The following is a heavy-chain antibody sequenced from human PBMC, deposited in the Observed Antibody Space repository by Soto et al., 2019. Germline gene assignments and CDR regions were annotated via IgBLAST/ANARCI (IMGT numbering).Heavy chain of an antibody. CDR1: GGSISSGDYY. CDR2: IYYSGST. CDR3: ARVTHYYDSSGYGY. V-gene: IGHV4-30-4*01. Sequence: QVQLQESGPGLVKPSQTLSLTCTVSGGSISSGDYYWSWIRQHPGKGLEWIGYIYYSGSTYYNPSLKSRVTISVDTSKNQSSLKLSAVTAADTAVYYCARVTHYYDSSGYGYWGQGTLVTVSS. D-gene: IGHD3-22*01. J-gene: IGHJ4*02.